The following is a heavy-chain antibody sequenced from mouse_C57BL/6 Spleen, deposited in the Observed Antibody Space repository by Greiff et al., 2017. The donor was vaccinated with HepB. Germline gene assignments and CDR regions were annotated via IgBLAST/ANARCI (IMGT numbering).Heavy chain of an antibody. CDR1: GYTFTSYW. CDR3: ALYDGYYEGFAY. D-gene: IGHD2-3*01. J-gene: IGHJ3*01. Sequence: VHLVESGAELVKPGASVKVSCKASGYTFTSYWMHWVKQRPGQGLEWIGRIHPSDSDTNYNQKFKGKATLTVDKSSSTAYMQLSSLTSEDSAVYYCALYDGYYEGFAYWGQGTLVTVSA. CDR2: IHPSDSDT. V-gene: IGHV1-74*01.